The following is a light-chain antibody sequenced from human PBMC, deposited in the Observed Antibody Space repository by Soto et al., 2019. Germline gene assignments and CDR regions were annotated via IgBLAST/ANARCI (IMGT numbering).Light chain of an antibody. CDR3: SSYTSSSTYV. V-gene: IGLV2-14*01. CDR2: EVS. Sequence: QSALTQPAPVSGSPGQSITISCTGTSSDVGGYYFVSWYQQYPGKAPKLMIYEVSNRPSGVSNRFSGSKSGNTASLTISGLQAEDEADYYCSSYTSSSTYVFGTGTKVTVL. J-gene: IGLJ1*01. CDR1: SSDVGGYYF.